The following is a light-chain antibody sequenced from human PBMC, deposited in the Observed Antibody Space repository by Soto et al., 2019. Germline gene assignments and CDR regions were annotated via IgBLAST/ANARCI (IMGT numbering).Light chain of an antibody. CDR3: QQYNDYPWT. Sequence: DIQMTQSPSTLSASVGDRVSINCRASQSISAWLAWYQHKPGKSPRLLIYKASTLEIGVPSRFSGSGSGTEFTLTISSLQTDDFATYYCQQYNDYPWTFGQGTKVDIK. CDR1: QSISAW. V-gene: IGKV1-5*03. CDR2: KAS. J-gene: IGKJ1*01.